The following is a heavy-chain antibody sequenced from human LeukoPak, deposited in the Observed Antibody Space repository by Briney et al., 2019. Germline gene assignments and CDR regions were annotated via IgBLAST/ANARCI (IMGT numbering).Heavy chain of an antibody. D-gene: IGHD1-26*01. Sequence: PGGSPRLSCAASGFTFSSYEMNWVRQAPGKGLEWVSYISSSGTTIYYADSVKGRFTISRDNAKNSLFLQVNSLRAEDTAVYYCARSSGTYHFDYWGQGTLVTVSS. CDR3: ARSSGTYHFDY. CDR1: GFTFSSYE. V-gene: IGHV3-48*03. CDR2: ISSSGTTI. J-gene: IGHJ4*02.